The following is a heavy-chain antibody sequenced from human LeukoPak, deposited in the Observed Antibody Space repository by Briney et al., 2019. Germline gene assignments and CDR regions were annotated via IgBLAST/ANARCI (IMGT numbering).Heavy chain of an antibody. CDR1: GYTFTSYA. D-gene: IGHD5-12*01. Sequence: RRASVTVSCKASGYTFTSYAMNWVRQAPGQGLEWMGWINTNTGNPTYAQGFTGRFVFSLDTSVSTAYLQISSLKAEDTAVYYCARDLRGYDSYWGQGTLVTVSS. V-gene: IGHV7-4-1*02. CDR3: ARDLRGYDSY. J-gene: IGHJ4*02. CDR2: INTNTGNP.